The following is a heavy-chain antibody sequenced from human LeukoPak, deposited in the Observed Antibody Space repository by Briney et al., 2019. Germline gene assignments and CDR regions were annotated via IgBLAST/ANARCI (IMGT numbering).Heavy chain of an antibody. V-gene: IGHV1-58*02. CDR1: GFTFTNSA. D-gene: IGHD1-26*01. CDR3: AAVGATTFWYFDL. J-gene: IGHJ2*01. CDR2: IVVGNGNT. Sequence: SVKVSCKASGFTFTNSAMQWVRQARGQRLAWIGWIVVGNGNTNYAQKFQERVTITRDMSTSTAYMELSSLRSEDTAVYYCAAVGATTFWYFDLWGRGTLVTVSS.